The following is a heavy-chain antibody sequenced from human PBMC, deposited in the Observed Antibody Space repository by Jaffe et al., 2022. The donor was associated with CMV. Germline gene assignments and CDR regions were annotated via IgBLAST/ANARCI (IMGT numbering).Heavy chain of an antibody. J-gene: IGHJ6*02. V-gene: IGHV3-30*18. CDR2: ISYDGSNK. CDR1: GFTFSSYG. CDR3: AKGDVLDCSSTSCYLLPRGDMRDYYGMDV. D-gene: IGHD2-2*01. Sequence: QVQLVESGGGVVQPGRSLRLSCAASGFTFSSYGMHWVRQAPGKGLEWVAVISYDGSNKYYADSVKGRFTISRDNSKNTLYLQMNSLRAEDTAVYYCAKGDVLDCSSTSCYLLPRGDMRDYYGMDVWGQGTTVTVSS.